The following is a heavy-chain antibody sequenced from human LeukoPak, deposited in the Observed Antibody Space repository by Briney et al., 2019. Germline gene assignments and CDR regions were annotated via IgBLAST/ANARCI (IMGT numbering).Heavy chain of an antibody. J-gene: IGHJ4*02. CDR2: INPNSGGT. CDR3: ARNAVYSSSWYHPLDY. Sequence: ASVKVSCKASGYTFTGYYMHWVRQAPGQGLEWMGRINPNSGGTNYAQKFQGRVTMTREPSISTAYMELSRLSSDDTAVYYCARNAVYSSSWYHPLDYWGQGTLVTVSS. V-gene: IGHV1-2*06. CDR1: GYTFTGYY. D-gene: IGHD6-13*01.